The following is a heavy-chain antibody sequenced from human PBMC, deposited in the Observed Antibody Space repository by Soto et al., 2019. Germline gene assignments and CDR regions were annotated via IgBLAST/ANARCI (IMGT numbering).Heavy chain of an antibody. CDR2: ISYDGSNK. CDR3: AKDQGLPQQLVLQIDC. Sequence: QLQLVESGGGVVQPGRSLRLSCAASGFTFSTYGMHWVRQAPGKGLEWLAVISYDGSNKYYVDSVKGRFTISRDNSKNALYLQMNSLRPEDTAVYYCAKDQGLPQQLVLQIDCWGQGTLVTVSS. J-gene: IGHJ4*02. D-gene: IGHD6-13*01. V-gene: IGHV3-30*18. CDR1: GFTFSTYG.